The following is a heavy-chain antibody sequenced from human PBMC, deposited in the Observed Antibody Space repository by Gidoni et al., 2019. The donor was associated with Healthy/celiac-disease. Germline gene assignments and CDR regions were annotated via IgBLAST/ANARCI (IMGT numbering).Heavy chain of an antibody. V-gene: IGHV3-30*02. CDR3: AKANPSYYDILTGYYYYYYGMDV. J-gene: IGHJ6*02. CDR2: IRYDGSNK. Sequence: QVQLVESGGGVVQPGGSLRLSCAASGFTSSSDGMHGVRQAPGKGLEWVAFIRYDGSNKYYADSVKGRFTISRDNSKNTLYLQMNSLRAEDTAVYYCAKANPSYYDILTGYYYYYYGMDVWGQGTTVTVSS. CDR1: GFTSSSDG. D-gene: IGHD3-9*01.